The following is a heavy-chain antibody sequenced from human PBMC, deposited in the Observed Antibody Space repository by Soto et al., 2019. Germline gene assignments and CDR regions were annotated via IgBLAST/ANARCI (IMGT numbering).Heavy chain of an antibody. CDR3: ARWTYCGGDCYWLDF. Sequence: SETLSLTCTISGGSIRGFYWGWIRQPPGTGLEWIENIYYSGRANYDPSHRRGVTISLNTSKNQFSLNLISVTSADTAIYYCARWTYCGGDCYWLDFWGQG. CDR1: GGSIRGFY. CDR2: IYYSGRA. V-gene: IGHV4-59*01. J-gene: IGHJ4*02. D-gene: IGHD2-21*02.